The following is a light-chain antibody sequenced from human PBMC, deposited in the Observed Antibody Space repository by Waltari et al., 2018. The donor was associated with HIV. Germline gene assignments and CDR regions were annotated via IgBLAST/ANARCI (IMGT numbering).Light chain of an antibody. CDR3: SSYAGSSTFVI. CDR2: EVS. CDR1: SSDVGSYKH. V-gene: IGLV2-23*02. J-gene: IGLJ2*01. Sequence: QSALTQPASVSGSPGPSITLSCTGSSSDVGSYKHVSWYQQHPGKAPRLIIYEVSKRPSGVSNRYSASKSGKTASLTVSGLRAEDEADYYCSSYAGSSTFVIFGGGTKLTVL.